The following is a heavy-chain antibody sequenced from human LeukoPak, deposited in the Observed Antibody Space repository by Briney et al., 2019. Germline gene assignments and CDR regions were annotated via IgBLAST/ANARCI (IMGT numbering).Heavy chain of an antibody. D-gene: IGHD5-18*01. V-gene: IGHV3-48*03. CDR2: ISSSGSTI. Sequence: PGGSLRLSCAASGFTFSSYEMNWVRQAPGKGLEWVSYISSSGSTIYYADSVKGRFTISRDNAKNPLYLQMNSLRAEDTTVYYCARAKSVDTAMWFDPWGQGTLVTVSS. CDR1: GFTFSSYE. CDR3: ARAKSVDTAMWFDP. J-gene: IGHJ5*02.